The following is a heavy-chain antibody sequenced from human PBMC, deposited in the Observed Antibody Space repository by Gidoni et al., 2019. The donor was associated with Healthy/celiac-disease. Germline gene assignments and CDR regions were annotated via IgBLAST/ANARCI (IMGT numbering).Heavy chain of an antibody. Sequence: QVQLQESGPGLVKPSGTLSLTCAASGRPISSSTWWRWVRQPPGKGLEWIGEIYHSGSTNYNPSLKSRVTISVDKSKNQFSLKLSSVTAADTAVYYCARLGYCGGDCYSGPNWYFDLWGRGTLVTVSS. V-gene: IGHV4-4*02. CDR1: GRPISSSTW. D-gene: IGHD2-21*02. CDR2: IYHSGST. CDR3: ARLGYCGGDCYSGPNWYFDL. J-gene: IGHJ2*01.